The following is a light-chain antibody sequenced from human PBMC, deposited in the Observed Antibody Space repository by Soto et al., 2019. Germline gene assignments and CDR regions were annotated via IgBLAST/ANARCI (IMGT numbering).Light chain of an antibody. CDR1: QSVSNSF. CDR2: GVS. J-gene: IGKJ2*01. CDR3: QEYSSLPHT. V-gene: IGKV3-20*01. Sequence: ESVLTQSPATLSLSPGERATLSCRASQSVSNSFFAWYQQKPGQAPRLLIYGVSSRATGIPARFSGSGSCTDFTVTISRLETEDFVMDDWQEYSSLPHTFSQGTKLEVK.